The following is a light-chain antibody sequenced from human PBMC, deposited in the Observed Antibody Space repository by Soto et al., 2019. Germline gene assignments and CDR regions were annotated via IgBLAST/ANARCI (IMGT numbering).Light chain of an antibody. J-gene: IGKJ1*01. CDR2: DAS. Sequence: EIVLTQSPATLSLSPGERATLSCRASQSVSSYLAWYQQKPGQAPRLLIYDASNRATGIPARFSGSGSGTDFTLTISSLEPEDFAVYYCQQRSNWPRTFGQGNKVAIK. CDR1: QSVSSY. CDR3: QQRSNWPRT. V-gene: IGKV3-11*01.